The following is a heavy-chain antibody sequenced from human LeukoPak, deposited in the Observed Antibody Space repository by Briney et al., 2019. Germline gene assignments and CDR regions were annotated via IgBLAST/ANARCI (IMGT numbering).Heavy chain of an antibody. CDR3: ARDGIDYYGSGSYSDY. D-gene: IGHD3-10*01. Sequence: GGSLRLSCAASGFTFSSYWMSWVRQAPGKGLEWVANIKQDGSEKYYVDSVKGRFAISRDNAKNSLYLQMNSLRAEDTAVYYCARDGIDYYGSGSYSDYWGQGTLVTVSS. V-gene: IGHV3-7*01. CDR1: GFTFSSYW. CDR2: IKQDGSEK. J-gene: IGHJ4*02.